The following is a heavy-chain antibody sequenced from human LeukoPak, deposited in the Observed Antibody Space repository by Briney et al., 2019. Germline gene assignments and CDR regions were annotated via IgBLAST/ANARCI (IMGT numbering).Heavy chain of an antibody. CDR2: INTMNGNT. J-gene: IGHJ4*02. D-gene: IGHD3-16*01. V-gene: IGHV1-18*04. CDR1: GYTFTKYG. CDR3: ARALGDEAY. Sequence: ASVKVSFKGSGYTFTKYGISWVRQAPGQGLEWMGWINTMNGNTNYAQKFQGRVTVTIDTATRTAFMELRSLRYDDTAVYYCARALGDEAYWGQGTLVTVSS.